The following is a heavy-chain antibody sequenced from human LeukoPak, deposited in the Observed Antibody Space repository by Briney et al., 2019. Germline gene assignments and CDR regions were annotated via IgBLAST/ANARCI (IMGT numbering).Heavy chain of an antibody. D-gene: IGHD4-17*01. Sequence: SETLSLTCAVYGGSFSGYYWSWIRQPSGKGLEWIGEINHSGSTNYNPSLKSRVTISVDTSKNQFSLKLSSVTAADTAVYYCARGRGYGGNSGWFDPWGQGTLVTVSS. CDR2: INHSGST. V-gene: IGHV4-34*01. J-gene: IGHJ5*02. CDR3: ARGRGYGGNSGWFDP. CDR1: GGSFSGYY.